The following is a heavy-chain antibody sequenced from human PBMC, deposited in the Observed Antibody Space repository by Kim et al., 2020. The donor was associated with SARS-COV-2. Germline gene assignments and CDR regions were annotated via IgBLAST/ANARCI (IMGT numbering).Heavy chain of an antibody. CDR2: ISGSGGST. D-gene: IGHD6-19*01. V-gene: IGHV3-23*01. Sequence: GGSLRLSCAASGFTFSSYAMSWVRQAPGKGLEWVSAISGSGGSTYYADSVKGRFTISRDNSKNTLYLQMNSLRAEDTAVYYCAMGGGGWYYYYYYGMDVWGQGTTVTVSS. J-gene: IGHJ6*02. CDR3: AMGGGGWYYYYYYGMDV. CDR1: GFTFSSYA.